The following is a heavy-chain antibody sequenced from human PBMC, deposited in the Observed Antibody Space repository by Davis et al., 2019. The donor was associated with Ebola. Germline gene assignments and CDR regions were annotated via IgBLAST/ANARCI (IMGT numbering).Heavy chain of an antibody. J-gene: IGHJ6*02. D-gene: IGHD2-8*02. CDR1: GFSFSCCA. CDR3: AKDLFWWSASDV. CDR2: IGSDSGT. V-gene: IGHV3-23*01. Sequence: PGGSLRLSCTASGFSFSCCAMNWVRQAPGKGLEWVSGIGSDSGTHYAHSVKGRFTISRDDSKNTLYLQMNSLRGEDTAIYYCAKDLFWWSASDVWGQGTTVTVS.